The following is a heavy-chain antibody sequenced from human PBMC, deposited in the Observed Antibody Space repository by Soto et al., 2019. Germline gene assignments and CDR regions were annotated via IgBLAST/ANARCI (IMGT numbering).Heavy chain of an antibody. CDR1: GGSITSSGYY. J-gene: IGHJ4*02. D-gene: IGHD2-2*01. Sequence: QVQLQESGPGLVKPSQTLSLTCTVSGGSITSSGYYWSWIRQHPGEGLEWIGFTSNSGSTSYNPSLKCRVTISVDTSSNQFSLNMKSVNDADTAVYYCARGGGSTKVDYWGQGTLVTVSP. CDR3: ARGGGSTKVDY. V-gene: IGHV4-31*03. CDR2: TSNSGST.